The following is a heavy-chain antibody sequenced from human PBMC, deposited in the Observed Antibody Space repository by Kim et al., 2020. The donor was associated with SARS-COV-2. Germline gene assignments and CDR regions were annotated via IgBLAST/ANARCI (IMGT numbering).Heavy chain of an antibody. V-gene: IGHV3-33*06. D-gene: IGHD6-19*01. Sequence: DSGKGRFTMSRDDSKNTLYLHLNSLRAEDTSVYYCAKQAGYSSGWYSDYWGQGTLVTVSS. J-gene: IGHJ4*02. CDR3: AKQAGYSSGWYSDY.